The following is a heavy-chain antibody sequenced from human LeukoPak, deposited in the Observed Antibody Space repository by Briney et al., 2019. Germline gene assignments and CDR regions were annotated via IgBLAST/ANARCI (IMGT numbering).Heavy chain of an antibody. CDR3: ARHRYYYDSSGYYYQP. CDR1: GSSISSYY. Sequence: SETLSLTCTVSGSSISSYYWSWIRQPPGKGLEWIGYIYYSGSTNYNPSLKSRVTISVDTSKNQFSLRLSSVTAADTAVYYCARHRYYYDSSGYYYQPWGQGTLVTVSS. CDR2: IYYSGST. D-gene: IGHD3-22*01. J-gene: IGHJ5*02. V-gene: IGHV4-59*01.